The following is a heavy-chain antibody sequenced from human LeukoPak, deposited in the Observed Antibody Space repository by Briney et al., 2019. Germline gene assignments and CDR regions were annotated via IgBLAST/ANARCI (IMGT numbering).Heavy chain of an antibody. J-gene: IGHJ4*02. CDR1: VYTFTGYY. CDR3: AREPYYDSSGYLSY. V-gene: IGHV1-2*02. CDR2: INPNSGGT. Sequence: ASVKVSCKASVYTFTGYYMHWVRQAPGRGVEWMGWINPNSGGTNYAQKFQGRVTMTRDTSISTAYMELSRLRSDDTAVYYCAREPYYDSSGYLSYWGQGTLVTVSS. D-gene: IGHD3-22*01.